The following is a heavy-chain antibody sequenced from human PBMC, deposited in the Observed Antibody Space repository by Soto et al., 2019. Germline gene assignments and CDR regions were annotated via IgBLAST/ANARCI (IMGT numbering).Heavy chain of an antibody. CDR1: GFTFSTYA. D-gene: IGHD5-18*01. V-gene: IGHV3-30*18. CDR3: AKEIIGYSYGSSFDY. J-gene: IGHJ4*02. CDR2: ISYDGSNK. Sequence: PGGSLRLSCAASGFTFSTYAMHWVRQAPGKGLEWVAVISYDGSNKYYADSVKGRFTISRDNSKNTLYLQMNSLRAEDTAVYYCAKEIIGYSYGSSFDYWGQGTLVTVSS.